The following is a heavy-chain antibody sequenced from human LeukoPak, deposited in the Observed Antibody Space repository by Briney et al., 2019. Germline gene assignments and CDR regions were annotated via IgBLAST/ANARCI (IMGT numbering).Heavy chain of an antibody. V-gene: IGHV3-30*02. CDR3: AKGYGYYFDY. Sequence: PWVTLRLSCAASRFTFSYYGIHWHPQAPGQGLEGVAFIRSDGSKEFYADSVKGRFTISRDKSKNTLYLQVNSLRVEDTAVYDCAKGYGYYFDYWGQGTLVIVSS. D-gene: IGHD5-18*01. CDR2: IRSDGSKE. J-gene: IGHJ4*02. CDR1: RFTFSYYG.